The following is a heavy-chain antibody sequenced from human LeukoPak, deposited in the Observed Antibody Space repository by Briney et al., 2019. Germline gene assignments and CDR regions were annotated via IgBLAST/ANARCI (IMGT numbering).Heavy chain of an antibody. CDR3: ARAKTGGPLTWYFDL. CDR2: ISSSGLTI. V-gene: IGHV3-48*01. Sequence: GGSLRLSCAASGFTFSLSSMNWVRQAPGKGLEWLSLISSSGLTIFNADPVKGRFTISRDNAKNSLYLQINSLRVEDTALYYCARAKTGGPLTWYFDLWGRGTLVTVS. J-gene: IGHJ2*01. D-gene: IGHD2-15*01. CDR1: GFTFSLSS.